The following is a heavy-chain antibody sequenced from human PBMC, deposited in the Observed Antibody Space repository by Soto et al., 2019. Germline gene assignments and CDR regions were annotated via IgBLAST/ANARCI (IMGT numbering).Heavy chain of an antibody. CDR1: GFTVSSNY. CDR3: ASRVLPVDYYGSGSYYNYYYYGMDV. J-gene: IGHJ6*02. CDR2: IYSGGST. V-gene: IGHV3-53*01. Sequence: GGSLRLSCAASGFTVSSNYMSWVRQAPGKGLEWVSVIYSGGSTYYADSVKGRFTISRDNSKNTLYLQMNSLRAEDTAVYYCASRVLPVDYYGSGSYYNYYYYGMDVWGQGTTVTVSS. D-gene: IGHD3-10*01.